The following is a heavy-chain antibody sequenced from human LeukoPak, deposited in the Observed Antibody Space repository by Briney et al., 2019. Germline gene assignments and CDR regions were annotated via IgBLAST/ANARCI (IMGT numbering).Heavy chain of an antibody. J-gene: IGHJ4*02. D-gene: IGHD6-13*01. V-gene: IGHV5-51*01. Sequence: GESLKISCKGSGYSFTSYWIGWVRQMPGKGLEWMGIIYPGDSDTRYSPSFQGQVTISADKSIGTAYLQWSRLKAPDTAMYYCARRGIYSSSWFDYWGQGTLVTGSS. CDR2: IYPGDSDT. CDR1: GYSFTSYW. CDR3: ARRGIYSSSWFDY.